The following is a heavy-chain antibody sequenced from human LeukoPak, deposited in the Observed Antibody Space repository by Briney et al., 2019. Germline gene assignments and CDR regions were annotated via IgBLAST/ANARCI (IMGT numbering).Heavy chain of an antibody. V-gene: IGHV4-38-2*02. J-gene: IGHJ5*02. CDR3: ARERRDYYGSGSYIWFDP. D-gene: IGHD3-10*01. Sequence: PSETLSLTCTVSGYSISSGYYWGWIRQPPGKGLEWIGSIYHSGSTHYNPSLKSRVTISVDTSKNQFSLKLSSVTAADTAVYYCARERRDYYGSGSYIWFDPWGQGTLVTVSS. CDR2: IYHSGST. CDR1: GYSISSGYY.